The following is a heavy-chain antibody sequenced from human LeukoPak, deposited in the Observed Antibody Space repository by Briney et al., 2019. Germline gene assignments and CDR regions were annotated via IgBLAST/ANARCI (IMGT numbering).Heavy chain of an antibody. CDR3: ARGYCSSTSCYMWQNNWFDP. CDR1: GGTFSSYA. CDR2: IIPILGIA. V-gene: IGHV1-69*04. Sequence: GASVKVSCKASGGTFSSYAISWVRQAPGQGLEWMGRIIPILGIANYAQKFQGRVTITADKSTSTAYMELSSLRSEDTAVYYCARGYCSSTSCYMWQNNWFDPWGQGTLVTVSS. D-gene: IGHD2-2*02. J-gene: IGHJ5*02.